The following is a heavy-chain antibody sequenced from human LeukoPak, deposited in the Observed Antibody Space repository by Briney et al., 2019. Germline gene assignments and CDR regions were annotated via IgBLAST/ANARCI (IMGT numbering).Heavy chain of an antibody. J-gene: IGHJ4*02. CDR1: GYSFTNYW. V-gene: IGHV5-51*01. CDR3: ARRRDDYNWNFDY. CDR2: IYPGDSDT. Sequence: GESLKISCKGSGYSFTNYWIGWVRQKPGKGLEWMGIIYPGDSDTRYSPSFQGQVTFSADKSVRTAYLQWSSLKASDTAIYYCARRRDDYNWNFDYWGREPWSPSPQ. D-gene: IGHD5-24*01.